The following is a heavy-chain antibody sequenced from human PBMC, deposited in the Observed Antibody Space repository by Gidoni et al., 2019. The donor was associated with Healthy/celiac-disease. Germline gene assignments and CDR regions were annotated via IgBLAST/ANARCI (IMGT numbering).Heavy chain of an antibody. CDR3: ASLGRPLYSGYDSGAFDI. CDR2: IYYSGST. D-gene: IGHD5-12*01. J-gene: IGHJ3*02. Sequence: QLQLQESGPGLVKPSETLSLPCTVSGRSISRSSYYWGWIRQPPGKGLERIGSIYYSGSTYYNPSLKSRVTISVDTSKNQFSLKLSSVTAADTAVYYCASLGRPLYSGYDSGAFDIWGQGTMVTVSS. CDR1: GRSISRSSYY. V-gene: IGHV4-39*01.